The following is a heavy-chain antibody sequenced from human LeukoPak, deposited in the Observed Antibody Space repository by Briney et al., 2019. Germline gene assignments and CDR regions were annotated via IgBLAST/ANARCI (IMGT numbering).Heavy chain of an antibody. V-gene: IGHV1-18*01. CDR3: ARYKIGYDILTGYYMSGYFDY. CDR1: VYTFTSYG. J-gene: IGHJ4*02. D-gene: IGHD3-9*01. Sequence: ASVKVSCKASVYTFTSYGISWVRQAPGQGLEWMGWISAYNGNTNYAQKLQGRVTMTTDTSTSTAYMELRSLRSDDTAVYYCARYKIGYDILTGYYMSGYFDYWGQGTLVTVSS. CDR2: ISAYNGNT.